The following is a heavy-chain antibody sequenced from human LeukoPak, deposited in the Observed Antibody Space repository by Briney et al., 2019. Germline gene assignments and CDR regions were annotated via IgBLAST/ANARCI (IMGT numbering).Heavy chain of an antibody. J-gene: IGHJ3*02. CDR2: IYTSGST. D-gene: IGHD2-15*01. V-gene: IGHV4-4*07. Sequence: SETLSLTCTVSGGSISSYYWSWIRQPAGKGLEWIGRIYTSGSTNYNPSLKSRVTMSVDTSKNQFSLRLSSVTAADTAVYYCARFLGGGSVRAFDIWGQGTMVTVSS. CDR1: GGSISSYY. CDR3: ARFLGGGSVRAFDI.